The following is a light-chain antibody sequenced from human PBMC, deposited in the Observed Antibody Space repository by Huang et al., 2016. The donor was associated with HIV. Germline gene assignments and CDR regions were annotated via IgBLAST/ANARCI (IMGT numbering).Light chain of an antibody. CDR3: MQGLQTWT. Sequence: DIVMVQSPASLSVTPGEAASITCRSSQSLLHSNGNNYLDWYWQKPGQSPQLLIYLGSTRASGVPDRFSGSGSGTDFTLRINRVEAGDVGVYYCMQGLQTWTFGQGTKVEI. J-gene: IGKJ1*01. CDR2: LGS. V-gene: IGKV2-28*01. CDR1: QSLLHSNGNNY.